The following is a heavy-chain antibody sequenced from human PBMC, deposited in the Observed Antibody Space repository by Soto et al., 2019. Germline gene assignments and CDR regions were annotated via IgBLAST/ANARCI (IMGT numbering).Heavy chain of an antibody. J-gene: IGHJ4*02. CDR3: VRAGTGSQLDY. D-gene: IGHD3-9*01. V-gene: IGHV3-72*01. CDR2: IRNKANSYTA. CDR1: GFTFSDHY. Sequence: EVQLVESGGGLVQPGGSLRLSCAASGFTFSDHYMDWVRQASGKGLEWVGRIRNKANSYTAEYAASVKGRFTISRDDSKNTLYLQMNSLKIEDTALYYCVRAGTGSQLDYWGQGTLVTVSS.